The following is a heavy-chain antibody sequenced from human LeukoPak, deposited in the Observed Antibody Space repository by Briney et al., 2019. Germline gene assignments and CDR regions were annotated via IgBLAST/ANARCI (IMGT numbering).Heavy chain of an antibody. Sequence: SVKVSCKASGGTFSSYAISWVRQAPGQGLEWMGGIIPIFGTANYAQKFQGRVTITTDESNSTAYMELSSMRSEDTAVYYCAREDYYDSSGYYSNWFDPWGQGTLVTVSS. CDR2: IIPIFGTA. CDR3: AREDYYDSSGYYSNWFDP. J-gene: IGHJ5*02. V-gene: IGHV1-69*05. CDR1: GGTFSSYA. D-gene: IGHD3-22*01.